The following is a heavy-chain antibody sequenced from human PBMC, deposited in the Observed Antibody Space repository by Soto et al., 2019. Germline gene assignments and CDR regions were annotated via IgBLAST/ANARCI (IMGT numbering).Heavy chain of an antibody. J-gene: IGHJ4*02. CDR3: ARGFSREVRGGYDY. D-gene: IGHD3-10*01. Sequence: QVQLVQSGAEVKKPGASVKVSCQASGYTFTSYDINWVRQATGQGLEWMGWMNPNNTNTGYAQKFQGRLTMTRNTAMGTAYVELSSMRSEDTAVYYCARGFSREVRGGYDYWGQGTLVTVSS. V-gene: IGHV1-8*01. CDR2: MNPNNTNT. CDR1: GYTFTSYD.